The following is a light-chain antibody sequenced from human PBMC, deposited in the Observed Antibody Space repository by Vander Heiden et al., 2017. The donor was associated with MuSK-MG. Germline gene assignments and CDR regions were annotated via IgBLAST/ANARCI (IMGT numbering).Light chain of an antibody. CDR1: QSVLYISNNKNY. CDR3: QQDDRGPQT. CDR2: WAS. Sequence: DIVMTQSPDSLAVSLGERATINCKSSQSVLYISNNKNYLAWYQQKPGQPPKLLISWASIRESGVPDRFSGSGSGTDFTLTVSSLQAEDVAVYYCQQDDRGPQTFGQGTKVXIK. J-gene: IGKJ1*01. V-gene: IGKV4-1*01.